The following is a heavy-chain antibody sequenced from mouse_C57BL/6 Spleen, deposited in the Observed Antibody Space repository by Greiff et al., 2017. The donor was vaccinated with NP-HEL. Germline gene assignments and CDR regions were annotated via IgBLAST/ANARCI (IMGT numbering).Heavy chain of an antibody. V-gene: IGHV1-18*01. Sequence: EVQLQQSGPELVKPGASVKIPCKASGYTFTDYNMDWVKQSHGKSLEWIGDINPNNGGTIYNQKFKGKATLTVDKSSSTAYMELRSLTSEDTAVYYCARWHYDYEGYFDYWGQGTTLTVSS. J-gene: IGHJ2*01. CDR1: GYTFTDYN. CDR3: ARWHYDYEGYFDY. D-gene: IGHD2-4*01. CDR2: INPNNGGT.